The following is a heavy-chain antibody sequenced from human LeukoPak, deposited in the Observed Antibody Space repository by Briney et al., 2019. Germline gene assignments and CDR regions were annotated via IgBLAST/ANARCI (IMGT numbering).Heavy chain of an antibody. CDR3: ARVGQAGYVGYPLDY. V-gene: IGHV3-23*01. Sequence: GGSLRLSCEASGFTFGSYAMYWVRQAPGKGLEWVAGIFGSGGSPHYADSVKGRFTISRDNAKNTLYLQMNSLRAEDTAVFYCARVGQAGYVGYPLDYRGQGTLVTVSS. J-gene: IGHJ4*02. D-gene: IGHD5-12*01. CDR2: IFGSGGSP. CDR1: GFTFGSYA.